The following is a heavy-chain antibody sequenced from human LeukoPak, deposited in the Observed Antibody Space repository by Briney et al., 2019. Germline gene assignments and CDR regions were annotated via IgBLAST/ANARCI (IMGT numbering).Heavy chain of an antibody. J-gene: IGHJ6*02. Sequence: GGSLRLSCAASGFTFTIYAMSWVRQAPGKGLEWVSAISGSGNSTYYADSVKGRFTISRDNSKNTLYLQMNSLRAEDTAVYYCAKGSDPVTIFGVVIPYGMDVWGQGTTVTVSS. CDR3: AKGSDPVTIFGVVIPYGMDV. D-gene: IGHD3-3*01. V-gene: IGHV3-23*01. CDR1: GFTFTIYA. CDR2: ISGSGNST.